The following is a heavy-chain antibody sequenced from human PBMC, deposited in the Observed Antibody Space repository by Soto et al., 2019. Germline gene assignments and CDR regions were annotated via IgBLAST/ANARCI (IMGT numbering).Heavy chain of an antibody. J-gene: IGHJ6*02. CDR2: IMPMLGTA. CDR3: TKHFVGPLLKYYHYYYGLDG. V-gene: IGHV1-69*01. CDR1: RDTFRTSA. Sequence: QVQLEQSGSEVKNPGSSVKVSCKASRDTFRTSAISWVRQAPGQGLEWLGGIMPMLGTASYAQKFHGRVTITADDSMTTAYMELISLSSEHTVVYYRTKHFVGPLLKYYHYYYGLDGRCQWPAGTVSS. D-gene: IGHD2-21*01.